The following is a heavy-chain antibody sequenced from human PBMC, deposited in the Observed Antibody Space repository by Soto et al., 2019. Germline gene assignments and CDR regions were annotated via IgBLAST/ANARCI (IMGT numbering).Heavy chain of an antibody. J-gene: IGHJ4*02. Sequence: QVQLQESGPGLVKPSGTLSLTCAVSGGSISSSNWRSWVRQPPGKGLEWIGEIYHGGSTNYNPSRKSRVSISVDKSKNQGSLKLSSVTAADTAVYSCARSRGYYDSSGYSYYWGQGTLVSVSS. CDR2: IYHGGST. CDR1: GGSISSSNW. D-gene: IGHD3-22*01. CDR3: ARSRGYYDSSGYSYY. V-gene: IGHV4-4*02.